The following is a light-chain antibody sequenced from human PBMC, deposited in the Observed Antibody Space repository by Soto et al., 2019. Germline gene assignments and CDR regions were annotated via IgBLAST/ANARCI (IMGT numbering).Light chain of an antibody. Sequence: QSALTQPPSVSGSPGQSVTISCTGSSSDIATHDSVSWYQQPPGTAPKLIIYDVVNRPSGVPDRFSGSKSGNTASLTISGLQAEDEADYYCSSSTSTSTYVLFGGGTQLTVL. V-gene: IGLV2-18*02. CDR1: SSDIATHDS. J-gene: IGLJ7*01. CDR2: DVV. CDR3: SSSTSTSTYVL.